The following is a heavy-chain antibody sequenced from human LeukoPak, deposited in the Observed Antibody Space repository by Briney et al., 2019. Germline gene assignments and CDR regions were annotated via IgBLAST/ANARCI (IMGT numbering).Heavy chain of an antibody. V-gene: IGHV4-38-2*02. CDR2: INHSGST. CDR1: GYSISSGYY. J-gene: IGHJ5*02. Sequence: SETLSLTCTVSGYSISSGYYWGWIRQPPGKGLEWIGEINHSGSTNYNPSLKSRVTISVDTSKNQFSLKLSSVTAADTAVYYCARVRPYSSGWYRGGNWFDPWGQGTLVTVSS. CDR3: ARVRPYSSGWYRGGNWFDP. D-gene: IGHD6-19*01.